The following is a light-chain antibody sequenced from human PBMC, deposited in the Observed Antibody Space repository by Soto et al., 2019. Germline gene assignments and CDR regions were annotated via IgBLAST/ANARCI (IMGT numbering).Light chain of an antibody. J-gene: IGKJ1*01. Sequence: EIVMTQSPATLSVSPGERATLSCRASQSVSSNLAWYQQKPGQAPRRLIYGVDTRATGVPARFSGSGSGTEFTLTISSLQSEDFAVYYCQQYDNWRTFGQGTKVEVK. CDR3: QQYDNWRT. V-gene: IGKV3-15*01. CDR1: QSVSSN. CDR2: GVD.